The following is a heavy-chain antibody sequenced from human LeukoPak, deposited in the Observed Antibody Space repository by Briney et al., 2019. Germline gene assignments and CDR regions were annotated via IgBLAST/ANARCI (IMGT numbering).Heavy chain of an antibody. V-gene: IGHV3-11*01. CDR1: GFTFSDYY. J-gene: IGHJ6*02. Sequence: GGSLRLSCAASGFTFSDYYMSWIRQAPGKGLEWVSYISSSGSTIYYADSVKGRFTISRDNAKNSLYLQMNSLRAEDTAVYYCARDYIVVVPAAPSGAYYGMDVWGQGTTVTVSS. CDR2: ISSSGSTI. CDR3: ARDYIVVVPAAPSGAYYGMDV. D-gene: IGHD2-2*01.